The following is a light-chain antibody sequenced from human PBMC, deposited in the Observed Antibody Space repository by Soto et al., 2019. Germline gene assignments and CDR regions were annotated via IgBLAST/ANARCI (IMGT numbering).Light chain of an antibody. CDR3: QVWDSSSDHWV. J-gene: IGLJ3*02. CDR2: DDN. V-gene: IGLV1-51*01. CDR1: SSNIGGNS. Sequence: QSVMTQPPSVSAAPGQKVTISCSGSSSNIGGNSVSWYQQLPGTAPKLLIYDDNKRPSGIPDRFSGSNSGNTATLTISRVEAGDEADYYCQVWDSSSDHWVFGGGTKLTVL.